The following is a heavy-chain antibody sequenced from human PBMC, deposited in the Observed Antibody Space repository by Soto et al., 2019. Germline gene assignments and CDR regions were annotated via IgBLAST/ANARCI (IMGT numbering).Heavy chain of an antibody. CDR3: AKEGFYFDY. D-gene: IGHD3-3*01. Sequence: VAVISYDGSNKYYADSVKGRFTISRDNSKNTLYLQMNSLRAEDTAVYYCAKEGFYFDYWGQGTLVTVSS. V-gene: IGHV3-30*18. CDR2: ISYDGSNK. J-gene: IGHJ4*02.